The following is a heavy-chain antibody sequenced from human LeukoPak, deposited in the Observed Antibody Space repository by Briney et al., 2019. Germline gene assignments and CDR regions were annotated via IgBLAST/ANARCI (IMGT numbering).Heavy chain of an antibody. CDR3: ARGRSGSYPFDY. CDR1: GFTVSSNY. D-gene: IGHD3-10*01. CDR2: ISSSSSYI. V-gene: IGHV3-21*01. Sequence: GGSLRLSCAASGFTVSSNYMSWVRQAPGKGLEWVSSISSSSSYIYYADSVKGRFTISRDNAKNSLYLQMNSLRAEDTAVYYCARGRSGSYPFDYWGQGTLVTVSS. J-gene: IGHJ4*02.